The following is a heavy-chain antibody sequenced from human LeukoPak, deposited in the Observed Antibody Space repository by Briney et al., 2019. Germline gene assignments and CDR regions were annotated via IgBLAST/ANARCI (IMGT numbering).Heavy chain of an antibody. J-gene: IGHJ4*02. V-gene: IGHV1-18*01. CDR3: ARDTAYYYDSSGYYYARSFDY. CDR2: ISAYNGNTNYAQRLQGNT. Sequence: ASVKVSCKASGYTFTDYGISWVRQAPGQGLEWMGWISAYNGNTNYAQRLQGNTNYAQKLQGRVTMTTDTSTSTAYMELRSLRSDDTAVYYCARDTAYYYDSSGYYYARSFDYWGQGTLVTVSS. D-gene: IGHD3-22*01. CDR1: GYTFTDYG.